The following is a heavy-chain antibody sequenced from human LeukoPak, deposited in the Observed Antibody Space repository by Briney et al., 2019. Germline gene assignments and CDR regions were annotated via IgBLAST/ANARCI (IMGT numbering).Heavy chain of an antibody. Sequence: GGYLRLSCAASGFTVSTYDMSWVRQAPGKGPEWVSGFSGSDGSAYYADSVKGRFTISRDNSKNTLYLQMNSLRAEDTAVYYCAKDIRSRRKKWGDIVVVPAAIFTWDAFDIWGQGTMVTVSS. CDR1: GFTVSTYD. J-gene: IGHJ3*02. D-gene: IGHD2-2*01. CDR3: AKDIRSRRKKWGDIVVVPAAIFTWDAFDI. V-gene: IGHV3-23*01. CDR2: FSGSDGSA.